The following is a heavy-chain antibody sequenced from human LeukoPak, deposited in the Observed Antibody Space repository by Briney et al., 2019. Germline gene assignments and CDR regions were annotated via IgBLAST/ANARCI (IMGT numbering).Heavy chain of an antibody. V-gene: IGHV1-69*05. CDR2: IIPIFGTA. CDR1: GGTFSSYA. D-gene: IGHD2-15*01. Sequence: ASVKVSCKASGGTFSSYAISWVRQAPGQGLEWMGGIIPIFGTANYAQKFQGRVTITTDESTSTAYMELSSLGSEDTAVYYCARAYIEANYYYYMDVWGKGTTVTVSS. CDR3: ARAYIEANYYYYMDV. J-gene: IGHJ6*03.